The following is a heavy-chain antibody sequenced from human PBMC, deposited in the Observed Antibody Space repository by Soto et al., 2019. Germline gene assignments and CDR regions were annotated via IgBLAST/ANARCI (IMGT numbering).Heavy chain of an antibody. CDR2: INSDGSST. V-gene: IGHV3-74*01. CDR3: ARAGTRDYDYIWGRPLPYYFDY. CDR1: GFTFSSYW. J-gene: IGHJ4*02. D-gene: IGHD3-16*01. Sequence: GGSLRLSCAASGFTFSSYWMHWVRQAPGKGLVWVSRINSDGSSTSYADSVKGRFTISRDNAQNTLYLQMNSLRAEDTAVYYCARAGTRDYDYIWGRPLPYYFDYWGQGTLVTVSS.